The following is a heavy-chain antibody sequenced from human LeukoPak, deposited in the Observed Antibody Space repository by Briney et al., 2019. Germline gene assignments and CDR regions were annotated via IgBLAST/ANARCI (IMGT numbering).Heavy chain of an antibody. V-gene: IGHV1-2*02. CDR3: ARGAAYYYGSGSDQNYMDV. Sequence: ASVKVSCKASGYTFTGYYMHWVRQAPGQGLEWMGWINPNSGGTNYAQKFQGRVTVTRDTSISTAYMELSRLRSDDTAVYYCARGAAYYYGSGSDQNYMDVWGKGTTVTVSS. D-gene: IGHD3-10*01. CDR2: INPNSGGT. CDR1: GYTFTGYY. J-gene: IGHJ6*03.